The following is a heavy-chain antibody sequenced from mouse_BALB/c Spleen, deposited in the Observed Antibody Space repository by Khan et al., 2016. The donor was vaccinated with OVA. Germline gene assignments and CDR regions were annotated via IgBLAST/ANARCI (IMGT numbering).Heavy chain of an antibody. CDR1: GSSSTSYG. D-gene: IGHD2-2*01. Sequence: QVQLKQSGPGLVAPSQSLSITCTVSGSSSTSYGLSWARQTPGKGLEWLGVIWGDGNTNYHSTLKSRLTITKDNSTSQVLLKLNRLQTDVSATYYWAIIFYGYDWFAYWGQGTLVTVSA. V-gene: IGHV2-3*01. J-gene: IGHJ3*01. CDR2: IWGDGNT. CDR3: AIIFYGYDWFAY.